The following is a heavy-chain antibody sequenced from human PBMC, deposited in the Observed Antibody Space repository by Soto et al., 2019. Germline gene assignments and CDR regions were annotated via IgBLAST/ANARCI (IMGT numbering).Heavy chain of an antibody. CDR2: ISSSSTI. V-gene: IGHV3-48*01. Sequence: GGSLRLSCAASGFTFSSYSMNWVRQAPGKGLEWVSYISSSSTIYYADSVKGRFTISRDNAKNSLYLQMNSLRAEDTAVYYCARDGGDSSSWYFAFDIWGQGTMVTVSS. D-gene: IGHD6-13*01. CDR1: GFTFSSYS. J-gene: IGHJ3*02. CDR3: ARDGGDSSSWYFAFDI.